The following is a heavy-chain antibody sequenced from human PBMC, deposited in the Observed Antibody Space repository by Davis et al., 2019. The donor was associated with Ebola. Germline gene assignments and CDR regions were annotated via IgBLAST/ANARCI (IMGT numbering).Heavy chain of an antibody. J-gene: IGHJ6*03. CDR1: GGSISRGGSY. D-gene: IGHD3-22*01. CDR3: ARGLRYDSSGYDYYFYMDV. Sequence: LRLSCTISGGSISRGGSYWTWIRQHPGKGLEWIGYIYYSGSTYYKPSLKSRVTISLDTSKNQFSLNLYSVTAADTAVYYCARGLRYDSSGYDYYFYMDVWGKGTTVTVSS. V-gene: IGHV4-31*03. CDR2: IYYSGST.